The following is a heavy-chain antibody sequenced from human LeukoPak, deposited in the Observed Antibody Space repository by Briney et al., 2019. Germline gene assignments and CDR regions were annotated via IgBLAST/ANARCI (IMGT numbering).Heavy chain of an antibody. V-gene: IGHV3-11*04. CDR1: GFTFSDYC. CDR3: ARALWLGEGIFDY. J-gene: IGHJ4*02. CDR2: ISSSGRTI. D-gene: IGHD3-10*01. Sequence: GGSLRLSCAASGFTFSDYCMSWIRQAPGKGLEWVSHISSSGRTIYYADSMKGRFTISRDNAKNSLYLQMNSLRADDTAVYYCARALWLGEGIFDYWGQGTLVTVSS.